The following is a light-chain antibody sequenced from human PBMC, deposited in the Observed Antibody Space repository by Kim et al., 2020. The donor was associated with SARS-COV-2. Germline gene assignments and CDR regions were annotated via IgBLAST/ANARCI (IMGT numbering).Light chain of an antibody. J-gene: IGKJ5*01. CDR2: AAS. CDR1: QNISSH. CDR3: QQSFSTPVT. Sequence: ASVGDRVTINCRTSQNISSHLNWYQQTTGKAPKLLIYAASTLQTGVPSRFSGSGSGTEFALTISSLQPEDFAAYHCQQSFSTPVTFGQGTRLEIK. V-gene: IGKV1-39*01.